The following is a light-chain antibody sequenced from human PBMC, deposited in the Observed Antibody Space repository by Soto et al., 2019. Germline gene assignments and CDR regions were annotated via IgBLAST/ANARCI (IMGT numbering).Light chain of an antibody. CDR1: SGAIADNY. V-gene: IGLV6-57*04. Sequence: NFMLTQAHSVSESPGKTVTISCTRSSGAIADNYVQWYQQRPGSAPTTVISEDNQRPSGVPDRFSGSIDPSSNSASLTISGLRTEDEADYYCQSYDSTTHVIFGGGTKLTVL. CDR2: EDN. CDR3: QSYDSTTHVI. J-gene: IGLJ2*01.